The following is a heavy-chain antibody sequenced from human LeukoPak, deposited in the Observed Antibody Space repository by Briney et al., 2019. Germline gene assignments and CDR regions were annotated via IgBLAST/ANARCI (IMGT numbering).Heavy chain of an antibody. V-gene: IGHV4-34*01. CDR2: INHSGST. J-gene: IGHJ5*02. CDR3: ARVRIWSGELPEHWFDP. Sequence: PSETLSLTCAVYGGSFSGYYWSWIRQPPGKGLEWIGEINHSGSTNYNPSLKSRVTISVDTSKNQFSLKLSSVTAADTAVYYCARVRIWSGELPEHWFDPWGQGTLVTVSS. CDR1: GGSFSGYY. D-gene: IGHD3-10*01.